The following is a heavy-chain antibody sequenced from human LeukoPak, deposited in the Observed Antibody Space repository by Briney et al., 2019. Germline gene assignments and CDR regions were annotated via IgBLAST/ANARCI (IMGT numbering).Heavy chain of an antibody. Sequence: GASVKVSCKASGYTFTSYGISWVRQAPGQGLEWMGWISAYNGNTNYAQKLQGRVTMTTDTSTSTAYMELRSLRSDDTAVYYCARDHGSGSYYTLKFDYWGQGTLVTVSS. CDR1: GYTFTSYG. CDR3: ARDHGSGSYYTLKFDY. D-gene: IGHD3-10*01. V-gene: IGHV1-18*01. CDR2: ISAYNGNT. J-gene: IGHJ4*02.